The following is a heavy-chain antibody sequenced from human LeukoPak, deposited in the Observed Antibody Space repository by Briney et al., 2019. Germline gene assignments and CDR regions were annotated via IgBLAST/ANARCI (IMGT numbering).Heavy chain of an antibody. J-gene: IGHJ4*02. Sequence: GGSLRLSCAASGFTFSSYAMSWVRQAPGKGLEWVSAISGSGGSTYYADSVKGRFTISRDNSKNTLYLQMNSLRAEDTAVYYYAKEPLLWFGELQPYYFDYWGQGTLVTVSS. CDR3: AKEPLLWFGELQPYYFDY. V-gene: IGHV3-23*01. CDR2: ISGSGGST. D-gene: IGHD3-10*01. CDR1: GFTFSSYA.